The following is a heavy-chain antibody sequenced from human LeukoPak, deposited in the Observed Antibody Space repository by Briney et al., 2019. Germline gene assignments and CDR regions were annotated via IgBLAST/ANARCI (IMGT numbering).Heavy chain of an antibody. CDR2: IYLSGST. J-gene: IGHJ5*02. CDR1: GGSISSSY. V-gene: IGHV4-4*07. D-gene: IGHD3-16*01. Sequence: SETLSLTCTVSGGSISSSYWSWIRQPAGKGLEWIGRIYLSGSTYYNPSLKSRVTISVDTSKNQFSLKLSSVTAADTAMYYCARQRFTTRAYAGNWFDPWGQGTLVTVSS. CDR3: ARQRFTTRAYAGNWFDP.